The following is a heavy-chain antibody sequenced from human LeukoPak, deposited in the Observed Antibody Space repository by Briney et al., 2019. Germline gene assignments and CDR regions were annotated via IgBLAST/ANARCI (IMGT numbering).Heavy chain of an antibody. Sequence: KPLETLWLTCAVYGGSFSGYYWSWIRQPPGKGLEWIGEINHSGSTNYNPSLKSRVTISVDTSKNQFSLKLSSVTAADTAVYYCARKGIAAAVDYWGQGTLVTVSS. J-gene: IGHJ4*02. CDR3: ARKGIAAAVDY. V-gene: IGHV4-34*01. CDR1: GGSFSGYY. D-gene: IGHD6-13*01. CDR2: INHSGST.